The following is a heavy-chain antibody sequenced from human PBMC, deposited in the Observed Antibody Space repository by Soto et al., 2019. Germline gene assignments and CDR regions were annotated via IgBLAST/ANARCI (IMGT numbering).Heavy chain of an antibody. J-gene: IGHJ6*02. Sequence: QVQLQESGPGLVKPSETLSLTCTVSGGSVSSGSYYWSWIRQPPGKGLEWIGYIYYSGSTNYNPSPHGPVPLPVDTPKTQFSLKLSSVTAADTAVYYCARSEDRYSRSCYPLHGMDVWGQGTPVTVSS. CDR1: GGSVSSGSYY. D-gene: IGHD6-13*01. CDR3: ARSEDRYSRSCYPLHGMDV. V-gene: IGHV4-61*01. CDR2: IYYSGST.